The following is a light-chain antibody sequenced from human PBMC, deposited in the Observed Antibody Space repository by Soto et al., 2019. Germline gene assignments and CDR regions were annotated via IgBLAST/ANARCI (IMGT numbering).Light chain of an antibody. J-gene: IGKJ1*01. CDR2: QAS. CDR1: QSINSL. Sequence: DIQMTQSPSTLSASVGDRVTITCRAIQSINSLLAWYQQKPGKAPKLLIYQASTLESGVPSRFSGSGSGTEFTLTISSLQPDDFATYYCQQYNTYSQTWTFGQGTKVDIK. V-gene: IGKV1-5*03. CDR3: QQYNTYSQTWT.